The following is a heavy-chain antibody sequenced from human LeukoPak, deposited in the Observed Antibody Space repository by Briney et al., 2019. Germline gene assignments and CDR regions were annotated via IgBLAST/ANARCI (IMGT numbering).Heavy chain of an antibody. CDR3: ARVPSRRYCSGGSCYPYYYYGMDV. J-gene: IGHJ6*02. Sequence: SETLSLTCTVSGGSISSGGYYWSWIRQHPGKGLEWIGYMYYSGSTYYNPSLKSRVTISVDTSKNQFSLKLSSVTAADTAVYYCARVPSRRYCSGGSCYPYYYYGMDVWGQGTTVTVSS. CDR2: MYYSGST. V-gene: IGHV4-31*03. CDR1: GGSISSGGYY. D-gene: IGHD2-15*01.